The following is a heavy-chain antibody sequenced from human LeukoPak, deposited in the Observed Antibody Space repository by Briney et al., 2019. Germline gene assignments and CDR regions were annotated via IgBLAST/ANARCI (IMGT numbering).Heavy chain of an antibody. CDR2: INQDGSAE. D-gene: IGHD4-23*01. Sequence: GGSLRLSCAASRFTFSKFWVAWVRQDPGKGLEWVAKINQDGSAEYYVDSVKCRFTISRDNAKKSLYLQMNSLRAEDTALYYCSTGPRSLPYWGPGTLVTVSS. CDR1: RFTFSKFW. J-gene: IGHJ4*01. CDR3: STGPRSLPY. V-gene: IGHV3-7*03.